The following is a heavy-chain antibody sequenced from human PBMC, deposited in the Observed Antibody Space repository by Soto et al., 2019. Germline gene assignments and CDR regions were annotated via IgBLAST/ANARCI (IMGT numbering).Heavy chain of an antibody. CDR1: GYYFSSYG. J-gene: IGHJ5*02. V-gene: IGHV1-18*04. CDR2: ISPYNGNT. D-gene: IGHD2-2*02. Sequence: ASVKVSCKASGYYFSSYGISWGRQAPGQGLEWMGWISPYNGNTNYAQKLQGRVTMTTDTSTSTAYMELRSLRSDDTAVYYCTRQDVVVPAAIPQFDPWGQGTLVTVSS. CDR3: TRQDVVVPAAIPQFDP.